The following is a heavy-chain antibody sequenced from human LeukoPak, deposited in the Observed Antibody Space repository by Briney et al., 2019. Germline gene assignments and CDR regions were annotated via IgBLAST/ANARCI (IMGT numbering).Heavy chain of an antibody. Sequence: GGSLRLSCAASGFTFSSYWMSWVRQAPGKGLEWVSGINWNGGSTGYADSVKGRFTISRDNAKNSLYLQMNSLRAEDTALYYCARLEYYYDSSGAKYWGQGTLVTVSS. CDR1: GFTFSSYW. CDR2: INWNGGST. J-gene: IGHJ4*02. V-gene: IGHV3-20*04. CDR3: ARLEYYYDSSGAKY. D-gene: IGHD3-22*01.